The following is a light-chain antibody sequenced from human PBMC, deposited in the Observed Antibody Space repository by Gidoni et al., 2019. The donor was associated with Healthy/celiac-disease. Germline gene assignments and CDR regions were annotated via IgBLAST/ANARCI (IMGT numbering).Light chain of an antibody. CDR3: QQYYRTPPT. CDR1: QSVLYRSNNKNY. V-gene: IGKV4-1*01. Sequence: DIVMTQSPDSLAVSLGARATINCKSSQSVLYRSNNKNYLAWYQQKPGQPPKLLIYWASTRESGVPDRFSGSGSGTDFTLTISSLQAEDVAVYYCQQYYRTPPTFGQGTKVEIK. J-gene: IGKJ1*01. CDR2: WAS.